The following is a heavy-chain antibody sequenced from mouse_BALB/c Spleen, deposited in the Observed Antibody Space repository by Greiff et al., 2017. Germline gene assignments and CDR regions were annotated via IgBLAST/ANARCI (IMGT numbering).Heavy chain of an antibody. CDR2: IWSGGST. J-gene: IGHJ4*01. CDR1: GFSLTSYG. Sequence: VKLVESGPGLVQPSQSLSITCIVSGFSLTSYGVHWVRQSPGKGLEWLGVIWSGGSTDYNAAFISRLSISKDNSKSQVFFKMNSLQANDTAIYYCAGGGEYYYAMDYWGQGTSVTVSS. V-gene: IGHV2-2*02. CDR3: AGGGEYYYAMDY.